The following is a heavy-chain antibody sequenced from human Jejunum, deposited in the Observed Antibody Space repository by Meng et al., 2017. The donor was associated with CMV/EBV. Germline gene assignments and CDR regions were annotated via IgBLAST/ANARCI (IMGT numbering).Heavy chain of an antibody. J-gene: IGHJ4*02. V-gene: IGHV4-39*07. Sequence: VHRAQGKGLVWIGSIYSTGSAYYTPSLNSRVTISRDTSKNQFSLKLNSVTAADTAVYYCARGNEDFWSGYQGTFDYWGQGTLVTVSS. D-gene: IGHD3-3*01. CDR2: IYSTGSA. CDR3: ARGNEDFWSGYQGTFDY.